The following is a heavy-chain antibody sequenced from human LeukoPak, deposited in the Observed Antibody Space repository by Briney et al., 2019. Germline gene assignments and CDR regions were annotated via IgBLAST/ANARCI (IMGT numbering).Heavy chain of an antibody. Sequence: GGSLRLSCAASGFTVGSNYMSWVHQAPGKGLELVSVIHSGGGTYYADSGKGRFTISRDISENTLYLQMNSLRAEDTAVYYCAVLSMVRGVTLFDYWGQGTLVTVSS. D-gene: IGHD3-10*01. CDR2: IHSGGGT. J-gene: IGHJ4*02. CDR1: GFTVGSNY. CDR3: AVLSMVRGVTLFDY. V-gene: IGHV3-66*01.